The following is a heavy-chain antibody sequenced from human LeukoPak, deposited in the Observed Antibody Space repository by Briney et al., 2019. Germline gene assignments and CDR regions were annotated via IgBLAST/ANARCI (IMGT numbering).Heavy chain of an antibody. CDR1: GFTFSSYG. CDR2: ISYDGSNK. J-gene: IGHJ4*02. V-gene: IGHV3-30*03. Sequence: TGGSLRLSCAASGFTFSSYGMHRVRQAPGKGLEWVALISYDGSNKYYADSVKGRFTISRDNSKNTLYLQMISLRSEDTAVYYCARRHSSGWYNSDYWGQGTLVTVSS. CDR3: ARRHSSGWYNSDY. D-gene: IGHD6-19*01.